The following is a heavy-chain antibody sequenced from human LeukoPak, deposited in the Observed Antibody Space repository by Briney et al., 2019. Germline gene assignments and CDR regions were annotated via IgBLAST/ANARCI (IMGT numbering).Heavy chain of an antibody. D-gene: IGHD6-6*01. CDR2: FYHSGST. CDR3: ARGVLPRYSSSSVYFDY. J-gene: IGHJ4*02. V-gene: IGHV4-4*02. Sequence: SETLSLTCAVSGGSISSSNWWSWVRQPPGKGLELIGEFYHSGSTNYNPSLKSRVTISVDKSKNQFSLKLSSVTAADTAVYYCARGVLPRYSSSSVYFDYWGQGTLVTVSS. CDR1: GGSISSSNW.